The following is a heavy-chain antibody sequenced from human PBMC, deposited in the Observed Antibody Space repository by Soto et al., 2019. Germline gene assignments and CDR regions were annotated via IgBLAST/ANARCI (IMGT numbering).Heavy chain of an antibody. J-gene: IGHJ6*02. Sequence: ASVKASCKASGYTFTSYGMTWVLQAPGQGLEWMGWISAYNGNTNYAQKLQGRVTMTTDTSTSTAYMELRSLRSDDTAVYYCARDPYYDFWSGYPSPDYYYGMDVWGQGTTVTVSS. CDR2: ISAYNGNT. V-gene: IGHV1-18*01. D-gene: IGHD3-3*01. CDR1: GYTFTSYG. CDR3: ARDPYYDFWSGYPSPDYYYGMDV.